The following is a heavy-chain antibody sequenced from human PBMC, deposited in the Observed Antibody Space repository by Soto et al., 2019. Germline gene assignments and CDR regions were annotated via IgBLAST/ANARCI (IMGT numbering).Heavy chain of an antibody. CDR3: AKATATGGGAFDI. CDR2: ILVGGST. CDR1: GFICSSYD. V-gene: IGHV3-23*01. D-gene: IGHD2-8*02. J-gene: IGHJ3*02. Sequence: LRLSCAASGFICSSYDMSWVRQAPGKGLEWVSTILVGGSTHYEDSVKGRFTISRDRPKNTLYLQMNSLTAGDTAVYYCAKATATGGGAFDICGQGTMVTVSS.